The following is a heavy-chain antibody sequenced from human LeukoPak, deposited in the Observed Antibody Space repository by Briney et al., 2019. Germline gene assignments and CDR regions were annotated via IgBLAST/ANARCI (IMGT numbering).Heavy chain of an antibody. CDR1: GGSISSGGYS. D-gene: IGHD5-18*01. CDR2: IYYSGST. CDR3: AAQDTALDTLDY. V-gene: IGHV4-30-4*07. J-gene: IGHJ4*02. Sequence: SETLSLTCAVSGGSISSGGYSWSWIRQPPGKGLEWIGYIYYSGSTYYNPSLKSRVTISVDTSKNQFSLKLSSVTAADTAVYYCAAQDTALDTLDYWGQGILVTVSS.